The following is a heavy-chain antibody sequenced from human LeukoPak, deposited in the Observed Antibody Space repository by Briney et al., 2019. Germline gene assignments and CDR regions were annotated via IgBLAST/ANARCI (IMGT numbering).Heavy chain of an antibody. CDR3: ARDRGYAMDV. CDR2: IQSGGNI. D-gene: IGHD1-1*01. V-gene: IGHV3-53*01. CDR1: GLSISDQY. Sequence: GGSLRLSCAASGLSISDQYMSWVRQAPGKGLEWVSIIQSGGNIYYADSVKGRITVSKDNSKNTVYLQMNSLGAEDTAVYYCARDRGYAMDVWGQGTTVTVSS. J-gene: IGHJ6*02.